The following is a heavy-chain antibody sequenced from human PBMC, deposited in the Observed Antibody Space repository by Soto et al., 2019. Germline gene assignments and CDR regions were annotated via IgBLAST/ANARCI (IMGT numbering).Heavy chain of an antibody. CDR3: ARVLVAQLVRGGYYYYGMDV. CDR1: GGTFSSYA. Sequence: GASVKVSCKASGGTFSSYAISWVRQAPGQGLEWMGGIIPIFGTANYAQKFQGRVTITADKSTSTAYMELSSLRSEDTAVYYCARVLVAQLVRGGYYYYGMDVWGQGTTVTVSS. V-gene: IGHV1-69*06. D-gene: IGHD6-13*01. J-gene: IGHJ6*02. CDR2: IIPIFGTA.